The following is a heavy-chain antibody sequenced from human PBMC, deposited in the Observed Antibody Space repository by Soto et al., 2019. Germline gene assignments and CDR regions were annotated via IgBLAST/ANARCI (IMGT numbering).Heavy chain of an antibody. D-gene: IGHD2-21*02. J-gene: IGHJ6*02. V-gene: IGHV4-59*01. Sequence: SETLSLTCTVSGGSISSYYWSWIRQPPGKGLEWIGYIYYSGSTNYNPSLKSRVTISVDTSKNQFSLKLSSVTAADTAVYYCARDLILCGGDCSPYWDYGMDVWGQGTTVTVS. CDR3: ARDLILCGGDCSPYWDYGMDV. CDR1: GGSISSYY. CDR2: IYYSGST.